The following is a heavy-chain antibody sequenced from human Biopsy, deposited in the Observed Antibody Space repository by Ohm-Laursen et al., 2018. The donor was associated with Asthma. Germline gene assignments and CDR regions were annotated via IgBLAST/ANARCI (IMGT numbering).Heavy chain of an antibody. CDR2: MNPKSGNT. CDR3: ARGLRQSNWFDP. Sequence: ASVKVSCKASGYNFNTSDINWVRQAPGQGLEWTGWMNPKSGNTGFAQKFKGRVSLTRDSSTTTAYMELRSLRSDDTALYFCARGLRQSNWFDPWGQGTLLTVFS. J-gene: IGHJ5*02. D-gene: IGHD6-19*01. V-gene: IGHV1-8*01. CDR1: GYNFNTSD.